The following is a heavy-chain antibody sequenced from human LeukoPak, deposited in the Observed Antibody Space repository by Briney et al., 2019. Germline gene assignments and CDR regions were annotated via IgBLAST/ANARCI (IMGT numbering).Heavy chain of an antibody. CDR3: ARPVQGIFGVVINY. J-gene: IGHJ4*02. CDR1: GGSFSGYY. V-gene: IGHV4-34*01. Sequence: PSETLSLTCAVYGGSFSGYYWSWIRQSPGKGLEWIGEINHSGSTNYNPSLKSRVTISVDTSKNQFSLKLSSVTAADTAVYYCARPVQGIFGVVINYWGQGTLVTVSS. CDR2: INHSGST. D-gene: IGHD3-3*01.